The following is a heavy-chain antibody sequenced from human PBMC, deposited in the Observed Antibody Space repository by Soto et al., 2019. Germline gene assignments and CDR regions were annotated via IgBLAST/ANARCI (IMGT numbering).Heavy chain of an antibody. V-gene: IGHV4-39*02. CDR2: IYYSGST. D-gene: IGHD3-22*01. CDR1: GGAISRRSYH. Sequence: ETLPLTRTVSGGAISRRSYHRGRNRKPPGKGLEWIGSIYYSGSTYYNPSLESRVTISVDTSKNQFSLKLSSVTAEDTAVYYCARDENYYDSRGYPYYFDFWGQGTLVTVSS. J-gene: IGHJ4*02. CDR3: ARDENYYDSRGYPYYFDF.